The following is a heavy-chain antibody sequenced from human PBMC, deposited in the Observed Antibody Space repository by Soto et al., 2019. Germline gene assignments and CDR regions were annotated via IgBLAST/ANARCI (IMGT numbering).Heavy chain of an antibody. Sequence: GESLKISCKGSGYSFTSYWIGWVRQMPGKGLEWMGIIYPGDSDTRYSPSFQGQVTISADKSISTAYLQWSSLKASDTAMYYCARGGYSSGWSHRMGAFDIWGQGTMVTVSS. CDR3: ARGGYSSGWSHRMGAFDI. CDR2: IYPGDSDT. D-gene: IGHD6-19*01. CDR1: GYSFTSYW. J-gene: IGHJ3*02. V-gene: IGHV5-51*01.